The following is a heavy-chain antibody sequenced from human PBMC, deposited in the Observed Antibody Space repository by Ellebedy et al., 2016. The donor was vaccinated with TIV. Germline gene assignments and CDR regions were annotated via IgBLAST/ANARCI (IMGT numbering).Heavy chain of an antibody. Sequence: GESLKISCAASGFPFSTYVMHWVRQAPGKGLEWAAVIWSDGSSKYYADSVKGRFTISGDSSKNTLYLQMTSLRADDTAVYYCARGGYCSSTSCASADAFDVWGPGTEVTISS. V-gene: IGHV3-33*01. J-gene: IGHJ3*01. D-gene: IGHD2-2*01. CDR1: GFPFSTYV. CDR3: ARGGYCSSTSCASADAFDV. CDR2: IWSDGSSK.